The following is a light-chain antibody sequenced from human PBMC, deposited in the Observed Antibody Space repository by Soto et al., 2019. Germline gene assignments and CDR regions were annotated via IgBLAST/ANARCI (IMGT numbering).Light chain of an antibody. V-gene: IGLV2-11*01. J-gene: IGLJ3*02. Sequence: QSALTQPRSVSGSPGQSVTISCTGARSDVGGYRFVSWYQQHPDKAPKLMIYDVDKRPSGVPDRFSGSKSGNTASLTISGLQAEDEADYFCCSAAGGFTWVFGGGTKLTVL. CDR3: CSAAGGFTWV. CDR1: RSDVGGYRF. CDR2: DVD.